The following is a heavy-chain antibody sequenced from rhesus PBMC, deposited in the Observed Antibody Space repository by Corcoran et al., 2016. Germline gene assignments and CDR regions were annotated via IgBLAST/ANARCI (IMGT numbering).Heavy chain of an antibody. CDR1: GGSSSGSKG. V-gene: IGHV4-76*01. Sequence: QVQLQESGPGLVKPSEIQSLTCADSGGSSSGSKGWSWLRQPRGKGLEWIGYIYGSSESTNYNPSLKNRVTISNDTSKNQFSLQLSSVTAADTAVYYCARANSWSDYFDYWGQGVLVTVSS. CDR3: ARANSWSDYFDY. D-gene: IGHD6-13*01. CDR2: IYGSSEST. J-gene: IGHJ4*01.